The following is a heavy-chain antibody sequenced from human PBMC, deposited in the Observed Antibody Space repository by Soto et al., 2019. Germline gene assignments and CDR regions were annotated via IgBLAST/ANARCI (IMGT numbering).Heavy chain of an antibody. Sequence: GGSLILSCATSGFTLNSYPMSLDHQAPGKVLEWVSAISGSGGSTYYAHSVMARFTISRDKANNTLYLQMNSLRAEDTGVFYCANDLGLRFLEWLSLHYGTDFWVQGSTVTVSS. V-gene: IGHV3-23*01. J-gene: IGHJ6*02. CDR1: GFTLNSYP. D-gene: IGHD3-3*01. CDR3: ANDLGLRFLEWLSLHYGTDF. CDR2: ISGSGGST.